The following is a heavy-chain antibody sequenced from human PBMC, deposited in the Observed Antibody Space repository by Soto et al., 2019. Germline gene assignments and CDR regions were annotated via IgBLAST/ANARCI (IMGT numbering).Heavy chain of an antibody. CDR3: ARDAGYSYGPFDY. Sequence: PGGSLRLSCSASGFPFSTNWMHWVRQAPGQGLVWVSRINSDGNTIYYADSVKGRFTISRDNAKNSLYLQMNSLRDEDTAVYYCARDAGYSYGPFDYWGQGTLVTVSS. D-gene: IGHD5-18*01. V-gene: IGHV3-74*01. J-gene: IGHJ4*02. CDR1: GFPFSTNW. CDR2: INSDGNTI.